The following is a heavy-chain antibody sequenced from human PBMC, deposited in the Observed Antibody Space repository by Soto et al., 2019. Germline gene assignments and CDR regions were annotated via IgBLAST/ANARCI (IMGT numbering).Heavy chain of an antibody. V-gene: IGHV3-23*01. CDR1: GFTFSSYA. J-gene: IGHJ4*02. D-gene: IGHD3-3*01. CDR2: ISGSGGST. Sequence: GSLRLSCAASGFTFSSYAMSWVRQAPGKGLEWVSAISGSGGSTYYADSVKGRFTISRDNSKNTLYLQMNSLRAEDTAVYYCAKDSHPLRFLEWLFLGYFDYWGQGTLVTVSS. CDR3: AKDSHPLRFLEWLFLGYFDY.